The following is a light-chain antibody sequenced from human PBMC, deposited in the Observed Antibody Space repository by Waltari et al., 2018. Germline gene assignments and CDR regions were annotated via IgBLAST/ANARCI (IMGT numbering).Light chain of an antibody. CDR2: WAS. Sequence: MTQSPDSLAVSLGERATINCKSSQSVLYSSDNKNYLTWYQQKPGQPPKLLIYWASTRESGVPDRFSGSGSGTDFTLTISSLQAEDVAVYYCQQYYNIPRTFGQGTKVEIK. CDR1: QSVLYSSDNKNY. V-gene: IGKV4-1*01. CDR3: QQYYNIPRT. J-gene: IGKJ1*01.